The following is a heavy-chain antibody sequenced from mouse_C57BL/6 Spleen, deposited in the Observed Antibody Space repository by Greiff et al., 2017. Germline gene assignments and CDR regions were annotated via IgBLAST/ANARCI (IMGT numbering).Heavy chain of an antibody. J-gene: IGHJ1*03. D-gene: IGHD1-1*01. CDR3: ARPTYYGSSYGYFDV. Sequence: QVQLQQPGAELVMPGASVKLSCKASGYTFTSYWMHWVKQRPGQGLEWIGEIDPSDSYTNYNQQFKGKSTLTVDKSSSTAYMQLSSLTSEDSAVYYCARPTYYGSSYGYFDVWGTGTTVTVSS. CDR1: GYTFTSYW. V-gene: IGHV1-69*01. CDR2: IDPSDSYT.